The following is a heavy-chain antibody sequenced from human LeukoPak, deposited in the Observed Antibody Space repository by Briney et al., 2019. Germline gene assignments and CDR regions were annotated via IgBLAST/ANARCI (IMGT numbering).Heavy chain of an antibody. CDR3: ATDSRGRYPGESFDY. CDR1: GYTVGTNY. D-gene: IGHD3-16*02. CDR2: IYSGGST. V-gene: IGHV3-53*01. Sequence: PGGSLSLSCAASGYTVGTNYMSWVRQAPGKGLEWVSVIYSGGSTSYADSVKGRFTISRDTSKNTLYPQMNSPRVEDTAVYYCATDSRGRYPGESFDYWGQGTLVTVST. J-gene: IGHJ4*02.